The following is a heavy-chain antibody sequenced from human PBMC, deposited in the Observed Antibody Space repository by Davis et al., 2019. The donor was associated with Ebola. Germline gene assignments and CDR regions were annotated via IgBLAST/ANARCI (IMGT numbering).Heavy chain of an antibody. CDR2: INPKSGGT. CDR3: ARGPPVGSITIFGVALDY. CDR1: GYTFTAYY. V-gene: IGHV1-2*02. D-gene: IGHD3-3*01. J-gene: IGHJ4*02. Sequence: ASVKVSCKASGYTFTAYYIHWMRQAPGQGLEWMGWINPKSGGTSSPQMFQGRVTMTRDTSITTAYMQLNSLQSDDTATYYCARGPPVGSITIFGVALDYWGQGTLVTVSS.